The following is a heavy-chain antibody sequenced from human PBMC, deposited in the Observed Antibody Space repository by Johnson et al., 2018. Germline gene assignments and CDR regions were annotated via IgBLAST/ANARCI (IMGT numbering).Heavy chain of an antibody. CDR1: GFTFSSYS. Sequence: VQLVESGGGLVQPGGSLRLSCVASGFTFSSYSMTWVRQAPGKGLEWLSYIGGRGTTISYADSVRGRFTISRDNAKNSLYLQMNSLIDEDTAVYYGARDSSHALDIWGQGTMVTVSS. D-gene: IGHD3-10*01. CDR2: IGGRGTTI. V-gene: IGHV3-48*02. J-gene: IGHJ3*02. CDR3: ARDSSHALDI.